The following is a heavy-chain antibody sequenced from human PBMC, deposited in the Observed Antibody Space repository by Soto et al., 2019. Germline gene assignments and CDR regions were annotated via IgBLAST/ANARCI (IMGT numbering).Heavy chain of an antibody. V-gene: IGHV3-23*01. D-gene: IGHD2-2*01. CDR2: LSGSGATT. Sequence: VQLLESGGGLVQPGGSLRLSCAASGFAFSSSAMTWVRQAPGKGLEWVSALSGSGATTYYADSVKGRFTISRDNSKNTLSLEMNSLRAEDTAVYYCAKPPESSSTFYYYGLDVWGQGTTVTVSS. J-gene: IGHJ6*02. CDR3: AKPPESSSTFYYYGLDV. CDR1: GFAFSSSA.